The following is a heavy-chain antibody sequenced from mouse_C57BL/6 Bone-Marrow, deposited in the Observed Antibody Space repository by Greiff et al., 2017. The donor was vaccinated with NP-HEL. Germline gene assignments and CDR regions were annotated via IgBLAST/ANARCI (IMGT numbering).Heavy chain of an antibody. Sequence: EVKLVESGGGLVQPGGSPKLSCAASGFTFSDYYMYWVRQTPEKRLEWVAYISNGGGSTYYLDTVKGRFTISRDNAKNTLYLQMSRLKSEDTAMYYCARHCNYYPWYFDYWGQGTTLTVSS. J-gene: IGHJ2*01. CDR2: ISNGGGST. CDR1: GFTFSDYY. CDR3: ARHCNYYPWYFDY. D-gene: IGHD2-1*01. V-gene: IGHV5-12*01.